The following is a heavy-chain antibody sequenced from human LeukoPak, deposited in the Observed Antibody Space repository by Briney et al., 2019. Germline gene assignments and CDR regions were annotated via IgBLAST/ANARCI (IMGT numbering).Heavy chain of an antibody. J-gene: IGHJ4*02. CDR2: IYYSGST. CDR3: ASAARMDNFDY. CDR1: GDSISSYY. V-gene: IGHV4-59*01. Sequence: PSETLSLTCTVSGDSISSYYWSWIRQPPGKGLEWIGYIYYSGSTNYNPSLKSRVTISVDTSKNQFSLKLSSVTAADTAVYYCASAARMDNFDYWGQGTLVTVFS. D-gene: IGHD2-8*01.